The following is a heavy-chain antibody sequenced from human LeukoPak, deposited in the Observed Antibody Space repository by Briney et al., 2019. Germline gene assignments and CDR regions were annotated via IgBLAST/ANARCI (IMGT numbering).Heavy chain of an antibody. J-gene: IGHJ5*02. CDR3: ARVGKSYPAS. CDR2: ISWNSGSI. V-gene: IGHV3-9*01. CDR1: GFTFDDYA. Sequence: PGGSLRLSCAASGFTFDDYAMHWVRQAPGKGLEWVSGISWNSGSIGYADSVKGRFTISRHNSKNTLYLQMNSLRAEDTAVYYCARVGKSYPASWGQGTLVTVSP. D-gene: IGHD1-14*01.